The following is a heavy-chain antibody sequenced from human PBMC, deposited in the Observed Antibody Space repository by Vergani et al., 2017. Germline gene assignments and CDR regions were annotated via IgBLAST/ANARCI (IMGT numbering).Heavy chain of an antibody. CDR1: GGSISSGGYY. D-gene: IGHD4-23*01. CDR3: ARGSPVVTDVGFDI. V-gene: IGHV4-31*03. J-gene: IGHJ3*02. CDR2: IYYSGST. Sequence: QVQLQESGPGLVKPSQTLSLTCTVSGGSISSGGYYWSWIRQHPGKGLEWIGYIYYSGSTYYNPSLKSRVTISVDTSKNQFSLKLSSVTAADTAVYYCARGSPVVTDVGFDIWGQGTMVTVSS.